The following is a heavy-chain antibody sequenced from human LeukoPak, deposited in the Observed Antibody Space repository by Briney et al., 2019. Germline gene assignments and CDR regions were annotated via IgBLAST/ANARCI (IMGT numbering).Heavy chain of an antibody. CDR2: IYTSGST. V-gene: IGHV4-61*02. Sequence: PSETLSLTCTVSGGSISSGSYYWSWIRQPAGKGLEWIGRIYTSGSTNYNPSLKSRVTISVDTSKNQFSLKLSSVTAADTAVYYCARFMNGFADYWGQGTLVTVSS. J-gene: IGHJ4*02. CDR3: ARFMNGFADY. D-gene: IGHD5-24*01. CDR1: GGSISSGSYY.